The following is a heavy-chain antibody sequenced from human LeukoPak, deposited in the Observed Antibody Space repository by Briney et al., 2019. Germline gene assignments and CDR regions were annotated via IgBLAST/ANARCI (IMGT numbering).Heavy chain of an antibody. J-gene: IGHJ4*02. D-gene: IGHD3-10*01. CDR1: GFTFSSYA. CDR2: ISYDGSNK. Sequence: GGSLRLSCAASGFTFSSYAMHWVRQAPGKGLEWVAVISYDGSNKYYADSVKGRFTISRDNAKNSLYLQMNSLRAEDTAVYYCAREYGSGSYHCDYWGQGTLVTVSS. V-gene: IGHV3-30-3*01. CDR3: AREYGSGSYHCDY.